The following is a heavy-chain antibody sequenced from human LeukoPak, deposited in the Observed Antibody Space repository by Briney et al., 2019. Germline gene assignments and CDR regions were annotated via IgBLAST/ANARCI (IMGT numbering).Heavy chain of an antibody. CDR1: GGSISSYY. D-gene: IGHD3-22*01. V-gene: IGHV4-59*01. J-gene: IGHJ4*02. CDR3: ARIGGDSGYYYYFDY. Sequence: SETLSHTCTVSGGSISSYYWSWIRQPPGKGLEWIGFIYYSGSTNYNPSLKSRVTISVNTSKNQFSLKLSSVSAADTAVYYCARIGGDSGYYYYFDYWGQGTLVTVSS. CDR2: IYYSGST.